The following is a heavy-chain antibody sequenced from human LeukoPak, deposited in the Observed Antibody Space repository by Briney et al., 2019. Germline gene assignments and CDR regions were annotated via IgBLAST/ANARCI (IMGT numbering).Heavy chain of an antibody. Sequence: GGSLRLSCAVSGFTFSDHYMDWVRQAPGKGLEWVGRTRNKASSYTKEYAASVKGRFTITRNDSKNSLYLQMNSLKTEDTAVYYCARAKDPYRHWDDWGQGTLVTVSS. CDR1: GFTFSDHY. J-gene: IGHJ4*02. CDR2: TRNKASSYTK. V-gene: IGHV3-72*01. D-gene: IGHD1-14*01. CDR3: ARAKDPYRHWDD.